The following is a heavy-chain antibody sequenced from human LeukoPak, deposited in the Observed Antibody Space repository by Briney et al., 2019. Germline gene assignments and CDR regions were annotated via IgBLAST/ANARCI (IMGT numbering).Heavy chain of an antibody. Sequence: ASVNVSFKASGYTFTDYYMHWVRQAPGQGLEWMGRINPNSGGSNYAQKFQDRVTMTRDTSISTAYMALNSLRSDDTAVYYCARGSGYGDSPGLHWGQGALVTVSS. J-gene: IGHJ4*02. V-gene: IGHV1-2*06. D-gene: IGHD4-17*01. CDR2: INPNSGGS. CDR3: ARGSGYGDSPGLH. CDR1: GYTFTDYY.